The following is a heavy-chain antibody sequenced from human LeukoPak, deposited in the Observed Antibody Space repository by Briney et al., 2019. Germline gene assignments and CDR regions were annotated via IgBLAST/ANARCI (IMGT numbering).Heavy chain of an antibody. V-gene: IGHV3-7*01. CDR3: ARLWGDATIFDL. J-gene: IGHJ4*02. CDR1: EFTFSAFW. Sequence: GGSLRLSCAASEFTFSAFWMSWVRQAPGKGLEWAANINQDGSRKHYVDSVKGRFTVSRDNAEKSLYLQTNSLRAEDTAIYYCARLWGDATIFDLWGQGTLVTVSS. D-gene: IGHD5-12*01. CDR2: INQDGSRK.